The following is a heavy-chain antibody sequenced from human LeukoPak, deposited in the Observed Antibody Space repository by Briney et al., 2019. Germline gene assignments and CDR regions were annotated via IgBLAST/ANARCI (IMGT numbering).Heavy chain of an antibody. CDR1: GFTFSNYE. CDR2: ISRSGATI. Sequence: TGGSLRLSCAASGFTFSNYEMNWVRQAPGKGLEWVSFISRSGATIYYTDSVKGRFTISRDNAKNTLYLQMNSLRAEDTAVYYCARVGGSGSNDAFDIWGQGTMVTVSS. J-gene: IGHJ3*02. CDR3: ARVGGSGSNDAFDI. D-gene: IGHD3-10*01. V-gene: IGHV3-48*03.